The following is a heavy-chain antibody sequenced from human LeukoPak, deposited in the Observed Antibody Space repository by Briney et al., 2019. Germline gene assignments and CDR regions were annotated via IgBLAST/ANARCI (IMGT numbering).Heavy chain of an antibody. CDR3: ALIPYCTTATCYYFDF. Sequence: GASVKVSCKASGYTFTTYGISWVRHAPGQGLEWMGWISTYNGDTNYAQKLQGRVTMTADTSTSTTYMELRSLRSDDTAVYYCALIPYCTTATCYYFDFWGQGTLVTVSS. CDR2: ISTYNGDT. J-gene: IGHJ4*02. D-gene: IGHD2-2*01. V-gene: IGHV1-18*01. CDR1: GYTFTTYG.